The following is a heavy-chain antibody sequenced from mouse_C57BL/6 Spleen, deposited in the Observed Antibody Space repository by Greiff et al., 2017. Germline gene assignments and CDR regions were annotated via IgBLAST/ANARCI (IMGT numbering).Heavy chain of an antibody. CDR1: GFTFSNYW. CDR2: IRLKSDNYAT. Sequence: DVKLQESGGGLVQPGGSMKLSCVASGFTFSNYWMNWVRQSPEKGLEWVAQIRLKSDNYATPYAESVQGRFTISRDDSKKSIYLQMNNVRAEDTRIYYCTKDYDGTGVDYWGQGTTLTVSS. CDR3: TKDYDGTGVDY. J-gene: IGHJ2*01. D-gene: IGHD2-4*01. V-gene: IGHV6-3*01.